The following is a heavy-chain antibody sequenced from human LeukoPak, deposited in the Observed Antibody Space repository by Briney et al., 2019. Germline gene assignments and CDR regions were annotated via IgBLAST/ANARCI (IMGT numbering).Heavy chain of an antibody. V-gene: IGHV3-30*03. D-gene: IGHD2-2*01. J-gene: IGHJ6*03. Sequence: GGSLRLSCAVSGFTVSDNYMSWVRQSPGKGLEWVAMISHDGDYAEYADSVKGRFTISRDNSKKTMHVEMRSLRAEDTAVYYCWVGFCSFSTCYEWRDGYYQLDVWGKGTTVIVSS. CDR1: GFTVSDNY. CDR3: WVGFCSFSTCYEWRDGYYQLDV. CDR2: ISHDGDYA.